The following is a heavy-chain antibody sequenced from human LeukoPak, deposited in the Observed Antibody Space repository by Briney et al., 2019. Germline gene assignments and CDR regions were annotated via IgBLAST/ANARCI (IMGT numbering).Heavy chain of an antibody. J-gene: IGHJ4*02. CDR2: IYYSGST. Sequence: PSETLSLTCTVSGGSISSYYWSWIRQPPGKGLEWIGYIYYSGSTNYNPSLKSRVTISVDTSKNQFSLKLSSVTAADTAVYYCARGTFDYGGYYFDYWGQGTLVTVSS. CDR3: ARGTFDYGGYYFDY. D-gene: IGHD4-23*01. V-gene: IGHV4-59*01. CDR1: GGSISSYY.